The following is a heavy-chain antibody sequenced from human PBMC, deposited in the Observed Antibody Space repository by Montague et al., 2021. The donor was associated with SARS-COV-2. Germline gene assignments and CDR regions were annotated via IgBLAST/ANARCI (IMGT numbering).Heavy chain of an antibody. V-gene: IGHV3-33*01. J-gene: IGHJ6*02. CDR1: GFTFSSYG. CDR3: ARVVSHYYGMDV. CDR2: IWYDGSNK. Sequence: SLRLSCAASGFTFSSYGMHWVRQAPGKGLEWVAVIWYDGSNKYYADSVKGRFTIPRDNSKNTLYLQMNSLRAEDTAVYYCARVVSHYYGMDVWGQGTTVTVSS.